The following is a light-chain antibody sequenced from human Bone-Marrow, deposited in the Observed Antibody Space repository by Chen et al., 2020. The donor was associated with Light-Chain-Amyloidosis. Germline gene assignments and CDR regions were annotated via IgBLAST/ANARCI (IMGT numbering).Light chain of an antibody. CDR3: SSYSVTSPLVV. CDR2: EVT. V-gene: IGLV2-14*01. Sequence: QSALTQPASVSGSPGQSITISCSGTSSDVGGYNYVSWYQQHPGKAPKVMIYEVTNRPSGVSNRFSGSKSGNTASLTISGLQAEDAADYYCSSYSVTSPLVVFGGGTKLTVL. CDR1: SSDVGGYNY. J-gene: IGLJ2*01.